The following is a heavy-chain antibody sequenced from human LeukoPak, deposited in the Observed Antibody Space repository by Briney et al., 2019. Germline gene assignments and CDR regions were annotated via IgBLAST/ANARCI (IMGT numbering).Heavy chain of an antibody. CDR3: ANDGYSGYGDFDY. CDR1: GFTFSSYW. Sequence: GGSLRLSCAASGFTFSSYWMSWVRQAPGKGLEWVAVISYDGSNKYYADSVKGRFTISRDNSKNTLYLQMNSLRAEDTAVYYCANDGYSGYGDFDYWGQGTLVTVSS. V-gene: IGHV3-30*18. J-gene: IGHJ4*02. CDR2: ISYDGSNK. D-gene: IGHD5-12*01.